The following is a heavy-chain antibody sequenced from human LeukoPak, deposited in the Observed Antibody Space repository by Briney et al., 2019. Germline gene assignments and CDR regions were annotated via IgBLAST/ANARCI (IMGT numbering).Heavy chain of an antibody. J-gene: IGHJ6*02. Sequence: QSGGSLRLSCTASGVTLSSYAMSWVRQAPGKGLEWVSAISGSGGSTYYADSVKGRFAISRDNSKNTLYLQMNSLRAEDTAVYYCAKVVRYFDWLLGHYGMDVWGQGTTVTVSS. D-gene: IGHD3-9*01. CDR2: ISGSGGST. CDR3: AKVVRYFDWLLGHYGMDV. V-gene: IGHV3-23*01. CDR1: GVTLSSYA.